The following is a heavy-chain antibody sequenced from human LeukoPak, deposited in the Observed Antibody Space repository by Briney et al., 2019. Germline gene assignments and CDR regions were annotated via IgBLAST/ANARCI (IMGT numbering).Heavy chain of an antibody. Sequence: GGSLRLSCAASGFTVSRNYMSWVRQALGKGLEWVAVIYSGGSTNYADSVKGRFTISRDHSKNTLYLQMNSLRAEDTAVYYCARESYYYGSGSYRWFDPWGQGTLVTVSS. CDR2: IYSGGST. D-gene: IGHD3-10*01. V-gene: IGHV3-66*01. CDR3: ARESYYYGSGSYRWFDP. J-gene: IGHJ5*02. CDR1: GFTVSRNY.